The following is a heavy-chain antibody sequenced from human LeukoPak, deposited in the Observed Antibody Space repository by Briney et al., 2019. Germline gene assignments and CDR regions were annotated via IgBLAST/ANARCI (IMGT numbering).Heavy chain of an antibody. V-gene: IGHV4-59*08. CDR1: VGSLRRYY. D-gene: IGHD3-3*01. CDR3: ASLEDGLAR. J-gene: IGHJ4*02. Sequence: LSETLSLTCTVSVGSLRRYYRRWIRQPPGKGLECVGYIYYSGRTNYNPSLKSRVPISVDTSKNQFPLKLSSVTAADTAVYYCASLEDGLARWGEGTLVTVSS. CDR2: IYYSGRT.